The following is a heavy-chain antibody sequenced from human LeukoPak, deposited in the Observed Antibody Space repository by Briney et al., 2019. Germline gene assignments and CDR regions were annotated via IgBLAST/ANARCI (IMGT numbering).Heavy chain of an antibody. CDR3: ARRAAGGVVDLDY. J-gene: IGHJ4*02. V-gene: IGHV1-18*01. D-gene: IGHD2-15*01. Sequence: ASVKVSCKASGYTFTSYGISWVRQAPGQGLEWMGWVSAYADNTNYVQKLQGRVTMTTDTSTSTAYMELRSLRSDDTAVYYCARRAAGGVVDLDYWGQGTLVTVSS. CDR1: GYTFTSYG. CDR2: VSAYADNT.